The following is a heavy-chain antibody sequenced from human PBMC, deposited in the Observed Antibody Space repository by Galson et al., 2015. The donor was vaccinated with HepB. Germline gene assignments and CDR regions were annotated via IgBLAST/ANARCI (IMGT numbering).Heavy chain of an antibody. V-gene: IGHV1-8*01. CDR1: GYTFTSYD. D-gene: IGHD1-26*01. CDR3: ARGPYRGTFSGSYGMDV. CDR2: MNPNSGNT. J-gene: IGHJ6*02. Sequence: QSGAEVKKPGASVKVSCKASGYTFTSYDINWVRQATGQGLEWMGWMNPNSGNTGYAQKFQGRVTMTRNTSISTAYMELSSLRSEDTAVYYCARGPYRGTFSGSYGMDVWGQGTTVTVSS.